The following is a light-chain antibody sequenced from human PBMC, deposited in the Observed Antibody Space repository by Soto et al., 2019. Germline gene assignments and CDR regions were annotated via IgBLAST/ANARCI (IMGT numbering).Light chain of an antibody. Sequence: QSALTQPASLSGSPVQSITISCTGTSSDVGGYNYVSWYQQHPGKAPRLMIYGVSNRPFGVSSRFSGSKSGNTASLTISGLQSEDEADYYCNSYASVNSPVLFGGGTKLTVL. CDR3: NSYASVNSPVL. J-gene: IGLJ2*01. CDR2: GVS. CDR1: SSDVGGYNY. V-gene: IGLV2-14*03.